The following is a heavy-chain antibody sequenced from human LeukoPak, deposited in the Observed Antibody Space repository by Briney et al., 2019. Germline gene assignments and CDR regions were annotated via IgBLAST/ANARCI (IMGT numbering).Heavy chain of an antibody. Sequence: PGGSLRLSCAASGFTFSSFWMHWVRQAPGKGLVWVSRINGDGRSTTYADSVRGRFIISRDNAKNMLYLQVNSLRAEDTALYYCARDIAVSGNYFDYWGQGTLVTVPS. V-gene: IGHV3-74*01. CDR1: GFTFSSFW. D-gene: IGHD6-19*01. CDR3: ARDIAVSGNYFDY. J-gene: IGHJ4*02. CDR2: INGDGRST.